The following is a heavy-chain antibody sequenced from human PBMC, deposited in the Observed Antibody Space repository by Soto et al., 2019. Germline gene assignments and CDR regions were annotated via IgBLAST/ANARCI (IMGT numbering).Heavy chain of an antibody. D-gene: IGHD2-8*01. Sequence: SETLSLTCTVSGGSINNYFWSWIRQPPGKGLEWIAYISYSGITHYSPSLESRATISVDTSKNQFSLKLSSVTAADTAVYYCARRSGVYFDYWGKGTLVTVSS. CDR3: ARRSGVYFDY. J-gene: IGHJ4*02. CDR1: GGSINNYF. V-gene: IGHV4-59*08. CDR2: ISYSGIT.